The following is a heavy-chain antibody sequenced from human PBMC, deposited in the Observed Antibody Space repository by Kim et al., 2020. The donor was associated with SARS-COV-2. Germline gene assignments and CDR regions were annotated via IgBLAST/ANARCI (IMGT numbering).Heavy chain of an antibody. CDR1: GGSISSYY. Sequence: SETLSLTCTVSGGSISSYYWSWIRQPPGKGLEWIGNIYYRGSTNYNPSLKSRVTISVDKSKNQFSLKLSSVTAAETAVYYCARQGCSSNSCHNFDYWGQGTLVTVSS. D-gene: IGHD2-2*01. J-gene: IGHJ4*02. CDR3: ARQGCSSNSCHNFDY. V-gene: IGHV4-59*08. CDR2: IYYRGST.